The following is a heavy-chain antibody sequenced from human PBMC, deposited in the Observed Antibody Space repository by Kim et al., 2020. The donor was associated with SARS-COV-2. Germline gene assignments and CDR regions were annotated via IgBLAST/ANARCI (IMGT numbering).Heavy chain of an antibody. CDR2: IYYSGST. Sequence: SETLSLTCTVSGGSISSSSYYWGWIRQPPGKGLEWIGSIYYSGSTYYNPSLKSRVTISVDTSKNQFSLKLSSVTAADTAVYYCARLGYSSSWSSYWGQGTLVTVSS. CDR1: GGSISSSSYY. V-gene: IGHV4-39*01. D-gene: IGHD6-13*01. CDR3: ARLGYSSSWSSY. J-gene: IGHJ4*02.